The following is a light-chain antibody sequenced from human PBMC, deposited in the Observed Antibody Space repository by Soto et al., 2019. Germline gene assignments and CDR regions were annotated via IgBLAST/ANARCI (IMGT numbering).Light chain of an antibody. Sequence: EIVMTQSPATLSVSPGERATLSCRASQSVSSNLAWYQQKPGQAPRLLIYGASTRAIGIPARFSGSGSGTEFTLTISSLQSEDFAVYYCQQYNSWPPYTFGQGTKVEIK. CDR1: QSVSSN. CDR3: QQYNSWPPYT. CDR2: GAS. J-gene: IGKJ2*01. V-gene: IGKV3-15*01.